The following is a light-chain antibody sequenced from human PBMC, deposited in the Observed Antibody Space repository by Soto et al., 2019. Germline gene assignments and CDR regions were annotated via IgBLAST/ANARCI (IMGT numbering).Light chain of an antibody. CDR3: SSYTSSSTYV. J-gene: IGLJ1*01. Sequence: QSALTQPDSVSGSPGQSITISCTGTSSDVGGYNYVSWYQQHPGKAPKLMIYEVSNRPSGVSNRFSGSKSGITASLTISGLQAEDEADYYCSSYTSSSTYVFGTGTKLTVL. CDR2: EVS. V-gene: IGLV2-14*01. CDR1: SSDVGGYNY.